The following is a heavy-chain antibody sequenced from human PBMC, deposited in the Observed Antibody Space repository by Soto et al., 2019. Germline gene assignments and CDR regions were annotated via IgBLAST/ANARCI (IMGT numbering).Heavy chain of an antibody. Sequence: QVQLQQWGAGLLKPSETLSLTCAVYGGSFSGYYWSWIRQPPGKGLEWIGEINHSGSTNYNPSLRSRVTISVDTSKNQFSLKLSSVTAADTAVYYCARARVGRVYGDYRLGYWGQGTLVTLSS. V-gene: IGHV4-34*01. D-gene: IGHD4-17*01. CDR2: INHSGST. J-gene: IGHJ4*02. CDR3: ARARVGRVYGDYRLGY. CDR1: GGSFSGYY.